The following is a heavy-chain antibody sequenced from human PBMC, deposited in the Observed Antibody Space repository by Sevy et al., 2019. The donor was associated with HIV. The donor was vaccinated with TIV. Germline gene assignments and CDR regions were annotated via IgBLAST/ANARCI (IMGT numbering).Heavy chain of an antibody. V-gene: IGHV3-43*01. Sequence: GGSLRLSCAASGFTFDDYTMHWVRQVPGKGLEWVSLTTWDAAKTDYADSVKGRFTVSRDNSENSLYLQMNSLRTEDTALYFCAKDIPGWSGFDYWGQGTLVTVSS. J-gene: IGHJ4*02. CDR1: GFTFDDYT. CDR3: AKDIPGWSGFDY. CDR2: TTWDAAKT. D-gene: IGHD3-10*01.